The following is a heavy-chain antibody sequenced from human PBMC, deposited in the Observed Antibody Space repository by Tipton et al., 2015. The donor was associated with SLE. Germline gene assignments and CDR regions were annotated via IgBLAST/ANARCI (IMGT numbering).Heavy chain of an antibody. V-gene: IGHV1-2*04. Sequence: QVQLVQSGAELKKPGASVKASCKTSGYTFAAYYMHWVRQAPGQGLEWMGWINPTNGATNYAQKFEGWVTMTRDTSINTTYMDLSTMTSYDTAVYYCARGGRTAVYGDPGFGYWGQGTLVTVSS. CDR2: INPTNGAT. CDR3: ARGGRTAVYGDPGFGY. CDR1: GYTFAAYY. J-gene: IGHJ4*02. D-gene: IGHD4-17*01.